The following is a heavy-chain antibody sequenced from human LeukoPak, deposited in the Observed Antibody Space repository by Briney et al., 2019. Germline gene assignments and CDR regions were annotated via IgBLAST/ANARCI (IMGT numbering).Heavy chain of an antibody. V-gene: IGHV3-74*01. CDR3: ARSDWFAP. Sequence: GGSLRLSCAAAGISLSGYRMNWVRQAPGKGLEWVSRIKTDGTITTYADSVKGRFTISRDNAKNTLYLQMNSLRVEDTAVYYCARSDWFAPWGQGALVIVSS. J-gene: IGHJ5*02. CDR1: GISLSGYR. CDR2: IKTDGTIT.